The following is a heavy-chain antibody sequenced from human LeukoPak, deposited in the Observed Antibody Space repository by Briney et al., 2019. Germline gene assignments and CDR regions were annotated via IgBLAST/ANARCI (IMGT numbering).Heavy chain of an antibody. J-gene: IGHJ4*02. CDR3: AKGPLYYDSSGYYPEY. CDR1: GFTFSSYS. V-gene: IGHV3-21*01. Sequence: PGGSLRLSCAASGFTFSSYSMNWVRQAPGKGLEWVSSISSSSSYIYYADSVKGRFTISRDNSKNTLYLQMNSLTTEDTAVYYCAKGPLYYDSSGYYPEYWGQGTLVTVSS. CDR2: ISSSSSYI. D-gene: IGHD3-22*01.